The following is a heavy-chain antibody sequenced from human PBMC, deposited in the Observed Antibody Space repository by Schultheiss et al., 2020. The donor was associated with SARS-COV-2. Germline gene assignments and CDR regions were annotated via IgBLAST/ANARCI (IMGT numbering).Heavy chain of an antibody. J-gene: IGHJ2*01. CDR3: ARKSPYGTWYFDL. CDR2: INSDGSST. Sequence: GGSLRLSCAASGFTFSSYAMSWVRQAPGKGLVWVSRINSDGSSTSYADSVKGRFTISRDNAKNTLYLQMNSLRAEDTAVYYCARKSPYGTWYFDLWGRGTLVTVSS. V-gene: IGHV3-74*01. D-gene: IGHD4-17*01. CDR1: GFTFSSYA.